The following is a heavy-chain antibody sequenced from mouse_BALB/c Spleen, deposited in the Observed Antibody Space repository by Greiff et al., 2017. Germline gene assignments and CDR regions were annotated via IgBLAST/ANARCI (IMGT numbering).Heavy chain of an antibody. CDR1: GFNIKDTY. V-gene: IGHV14-3*02. CDR3: AFYSYFDY. D-gene: IGHD1-1*01. Sequence: VQLQQSGAELVKPGASVKLSCTASGFNIKDTYMHWVKQRPEQGLEWIGRIDPANGNTKYDPKFQGKATITADTSSNTAYLQLSSLTSEDTAVYYCAFYSYFDYWGQGTTLTVSS. CDR2: IDPANGNT. J-gene: IGHJ2*01.